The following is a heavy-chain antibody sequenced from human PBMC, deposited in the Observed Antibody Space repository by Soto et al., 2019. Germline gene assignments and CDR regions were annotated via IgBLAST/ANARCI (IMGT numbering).Heavy chain of an antibody. V-gene: IGHV3-23*01. J-gene: IGHJ6*02. CDR3: ARGYCSAVGCYVHYYYGFDV. CDR1: GFTFRNYA. Sequence: PGWSLRLSCAAAGFTFRNYAMNLVRQAPGKGLELVSSISSNGGSAYYADSVKGRFTISRDNSKNTLYLQMNSLRADDTAVYYCARGYCSAVGCYVHYYYGFDVWGQATTVTVA. D-gene: IGHD2-15*01. CDR2: ISSNGGSA.